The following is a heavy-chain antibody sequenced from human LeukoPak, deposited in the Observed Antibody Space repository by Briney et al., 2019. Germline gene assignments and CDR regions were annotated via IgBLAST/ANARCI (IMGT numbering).Heavy chain of an antibody. CDR2: IFYSGST. CDR3: ARGADYYDSSGYYPEPFDY. D-gene: IGHD3-22*01. J-gene: IGHJ4*02. V-gene: IGHV4-39*07. Sequence: SETLSLTCTVSGGSISTSNYYWGWIRQPPWKGLEWIGNIFYSGSTYYSPSLRSRVTISLDTSKNQFSLKLSSVTAADTAVYYCARGADYYDSSGYYPEPFDYWGQGTLVTVSS. CDR1: GGSISTSNYY.